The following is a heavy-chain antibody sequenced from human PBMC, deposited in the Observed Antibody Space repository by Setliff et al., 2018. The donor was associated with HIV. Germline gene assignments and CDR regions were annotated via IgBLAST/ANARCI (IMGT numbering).Heavy chain of an antibody. Sequence: GASVKVSCKASGYSFTTYAISWVRQAPGQGLEWMGWISAYNGNTLYAQKFQGRVTMTTDTSTSTAYMDLRSLRSDDTAVYYCAKCSETLGTPATSSGYYCGWFDPWGQGTLVTVSS. CDR2: ISAYNGNT. J-gene: IGHJ5*02. CDR3: AKCSETLGTPATSSGYYCGWFDP. D-gene: IGHD3-22*01. V-gene: IGHV1-18*01. CDR1: GYSFTTYA.